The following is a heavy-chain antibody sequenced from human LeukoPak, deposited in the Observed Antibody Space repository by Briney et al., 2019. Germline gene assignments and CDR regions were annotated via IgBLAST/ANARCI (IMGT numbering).Heavy chain of an antibody. CDR1: AGSISSYY. Sequence: SETLSLTCIVSAGSISSYYWSWIRQPPGKGLEWIGKIYYSGSTSYNPSLTSRVTISVDTSRNQFSLKLSSVTAADTAVYYCARVVVEAAAVYFDYWGQGTLVTVSS. D-gene: IGHD2-21*01. J-gene: IGHJ4*02. V-gene: IGHV4-59*01. CDR2: IYYSGST. CDR3: ARVVVEAAAVYFDY.